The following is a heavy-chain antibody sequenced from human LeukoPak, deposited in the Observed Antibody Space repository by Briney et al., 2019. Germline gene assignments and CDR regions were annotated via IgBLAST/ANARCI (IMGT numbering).Heavy chain of an antibody. CDR2: INHSGST. D-gene: IGHD5-18*01. CDR3: AREGLGYSYELDAFDI. V-gene: IGHV4-34*01. CDR1: GGSFSGYY. Sequence: SETLSLTCAVYGGSFSGYYWSWIRQPPGKGLEWIGEINHSGSTNYNPSLKSRVTISVDTSKNQSSLKLSSVTAADTAVYYCAREGLGYSYELDAFDIWGQGTMVTVSS. J-gene: IGHJ3*02.